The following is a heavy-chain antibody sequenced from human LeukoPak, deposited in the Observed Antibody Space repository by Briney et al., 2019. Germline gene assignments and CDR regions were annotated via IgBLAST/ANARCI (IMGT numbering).Heavy chain of an antibody. J-gene: IGHJ4*02. CDR1: GGSISSGGYS. D-gene: IGHD3-3*01. CDR3: ARGFLEWLYYDY. V-gene: IGHV4-30-2*01. CDR2: IYHSGST. Sequence: PSETLSLTCAVSGGSISSGGYSWSWIRQPPGKGLEWIGYIYHSGSTYYNPFLKSRVTISVDRSKNQFSLKLSSVTAADTAVYYCARGFLEWLYYDYWGQGTLVTVSS.